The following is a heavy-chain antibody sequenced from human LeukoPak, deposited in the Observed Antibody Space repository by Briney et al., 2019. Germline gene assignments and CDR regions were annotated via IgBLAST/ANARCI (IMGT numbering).Heavy chain of an antibody. CDR1: GFFFSDPA. Sequence: GGPLELSVAASGFFFSDPAMAWVRKAPGRGREWVSTTTGRGDNTHYADSVKGRFTFSRDNSKNTLYLQMNSLGVDDTAVYYCTRDLTEYVGASADWGQGTLVTVSS. D-gene: IGHD1-26*01. CDR2: TTGRGDNT. J-gene: IGHJ4*02. CDR3: TRDLTEYVGASAD. V-gene: IGHV3-23*01.